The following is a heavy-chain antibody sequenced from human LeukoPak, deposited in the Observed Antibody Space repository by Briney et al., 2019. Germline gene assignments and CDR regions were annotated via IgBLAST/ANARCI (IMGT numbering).Heavy chain of an antibody. V-gene: IGHV3-49*04. J-gene: IGHJ4*02. CDR1: GFTFGYYA. D-gene: IGHD3-22*01. Sequence: GGSLRPSCTASGFTFGYYAMSWVRQAPGKGLEWVGFIRSKAYGGTTEYAASVKGRFTISRDDSKSIAYLQMNSLKTEDTAVYYCTRVGAYYYDSSVPDYWGQGTLVTVSS. CDR3: TRVGAYYYDSSVPDY. CDR2: IRSKAYGGTT.